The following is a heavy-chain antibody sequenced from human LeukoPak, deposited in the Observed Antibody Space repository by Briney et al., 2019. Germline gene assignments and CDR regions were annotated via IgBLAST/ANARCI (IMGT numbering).Heavy chain of an antibody. CDR3: AKEFKDIVVVVAASPPYGMDV. J-gene: IGHJ6*02. D-gene: IGHD2-15*01. CDR2: IRYDGSNK. Sequence: GGSLRLSCAASGFTFSSYGMHWVRQAPGKGLEWVAFIRYDGSNKYYADPVKGRLTISRDNSKNTLYLQMNSLRAEDTAVYYCAKEFKDIVVVVAASPPYGMDVWGQGTTVTVSS. V-gene: IGHV3-30*02. CDR1: GFTFSSYG.